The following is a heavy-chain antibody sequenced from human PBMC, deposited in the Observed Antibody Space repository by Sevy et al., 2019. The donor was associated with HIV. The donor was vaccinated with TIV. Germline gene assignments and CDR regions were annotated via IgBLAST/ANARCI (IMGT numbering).Heavy chain of an antibody. CDR3: ATGVAAADNWFDP. D-gene: IGHD6-13*01. CDR1: GGFISSYY. J-gene: IGHJ5*02. CDR2: IYYSGNT. V-gene: IGHV4-59*01. Sequence: SETLSLTCTVSGGFISSYYWNWIRQPPGKGLERIGYIYYSGNTNYNPSLKSRVTISLDMSKNQFSLKLSSVTAADTAVYYCATGVAAADNWFDPWGQGTLVTVSS.